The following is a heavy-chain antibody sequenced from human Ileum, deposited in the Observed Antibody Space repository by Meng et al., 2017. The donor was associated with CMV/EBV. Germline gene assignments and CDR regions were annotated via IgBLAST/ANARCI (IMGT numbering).Heavy chain of an antibody. CDR1: GFIFSTYA. J-gene: IGHJ4*02. Sequence: GGSLRLSCAASGFIFSTYAMSWVRQAPGKGLEWVSVISKGGSDTYYADSMKGRFTMSRDDSTNMVYLQMSSLRADDTARYFCATYHRGPDYFLDHWGQGTRVTVSS. V-gene: IGHV3-23*03. CDR3: ATYHRGPDYFLDH. D-gene: IGHD4/OR15-4a*01. CDR2: ISKGGSDT.